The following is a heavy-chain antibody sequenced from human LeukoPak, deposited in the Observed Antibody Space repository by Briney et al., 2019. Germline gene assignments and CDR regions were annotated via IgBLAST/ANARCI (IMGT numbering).Heavy chain of an antibody. CDR2: IKQDGSEK. V-gene: IGHV3-7*01. Sequence: GSLRLSCAASGFTFGSYWMSWVRQAPGKGLEWVANIKQDGSEKYYVDSVKGRFTISRDNAKNSLYLQMNSLRAEDTAVYYCARRGQYSSGWYPPYYYYGMDVWGQGTTVTVSS. CDR1: GFTFGSYW. CDR3: ARRGQYSSGWYPPYYYYGMDV. J-gene: IGHJ6*02. D-gene: IGHD6-19*01.